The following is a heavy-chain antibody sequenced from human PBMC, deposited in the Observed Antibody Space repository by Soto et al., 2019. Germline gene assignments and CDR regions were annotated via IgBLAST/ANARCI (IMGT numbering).Heavy chain of an antibody. CDR3: ARVQRYIVVVPAARRPFDY. Sequence: PSETLSLTCTVSSGSISSGGNYWSWIRQHPGKGLEWIGYIYYSGSTRYNPSLKSRVTILVDTSKNQFSLKLSSVTAADTAVYYCARVQRYIVVVPAARRPFDYWGQGTLVTVSS. CDR2: IYYSGST. V-gene: IGHV4-31*03. CDR1: SGSISSGGNY. J-gene: IGHJ4*02. D-gene: IGHD2-2*01.